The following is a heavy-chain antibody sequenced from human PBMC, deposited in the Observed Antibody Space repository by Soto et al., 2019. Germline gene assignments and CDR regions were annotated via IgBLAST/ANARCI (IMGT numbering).Heavy chain of an antibody. Sequence: GGSLRLSCAASGFTFSSSAMSWVRQAPGKGLEWVSTISGSGGSTYYADSVKGRFTISRDNSKNTLFLQMNSLRAADTAVYYCARLNDYSNHGGFDPWGQGTLVTVSS. D-gene: IGHD4-4*01. J-gene: IGHJ5*02. V-gene: IGHV3-23*01. CDR3: ARLNDYSNHGGFDP. CDR2: ISGSGGST. CDR1: GFTFSSSA.